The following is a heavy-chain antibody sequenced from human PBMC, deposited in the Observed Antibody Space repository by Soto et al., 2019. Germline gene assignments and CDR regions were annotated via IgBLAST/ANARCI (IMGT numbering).Heavy chain of an antibody. CDR3: ARAFSSSLVGYYYYGMDV. Sequence: ASVKVSCKASGYTFTGYYMHWVRQAPGQGLEWMGWIDPNSGGTNYAQKFQGWVTMTRDTSISTAYMELSRLRSDDTAVYYCARAFSSSLVGYYYYGMDVWGQGTTVTVSS. J-gene: IGHJ6*02. V-gene: IGHV1-2*04. CDR2: IDPNSGGT. D-gene: IGHD6-6*01. CDR1: GYTFTGYY.